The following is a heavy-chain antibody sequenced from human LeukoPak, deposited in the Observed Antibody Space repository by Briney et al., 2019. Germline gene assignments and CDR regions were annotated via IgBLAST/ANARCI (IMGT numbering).Heavy chain of an antibody. CDR3: ARDPLAAGSGRADR. Sequence: PSQTLSLTCTVSGGSITSGSHYWSWIRQPAGKGLEWVGRIYTTGDTNYNPSLKSRVTISIDTSKDQFSLRLSSVTAADTAVYYCARDPLAAGSGRADRWGQGTLVTVSS. CDR1: GGSITSGSHY. J-gene: IGHJ4*02. D-gene: IGHD6-13*01. V-gene: IGHV4-61*02. CDR2: IYTTGDT.